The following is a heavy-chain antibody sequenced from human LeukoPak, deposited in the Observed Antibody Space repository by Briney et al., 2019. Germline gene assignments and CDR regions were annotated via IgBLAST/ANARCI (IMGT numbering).Heavy chain of an antibody. D-gene: IGHD6-25*01. CDR3: AKDLIIARGIAAFGSDY. CDR2: IRYDGSNK. CDR1: GFTFSSYG. V-gene: IGHV3-30*02. J-gene: IGHJ4*02. Sequence: GGSLRLSCAASGFTFSSYGMHSVRQAPGKGLEWVAFIRYDGSNKYYADSVKGRFTISRDNSKNTLYLQMNSLRAEDTAVYYCAKDLIIARGIAAFGSDYWGQGTLVTVSS.